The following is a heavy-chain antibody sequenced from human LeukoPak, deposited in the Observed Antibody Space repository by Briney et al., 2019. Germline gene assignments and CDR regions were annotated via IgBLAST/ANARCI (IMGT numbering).Heavy chain of an antibody. D-gene: IGHD3-22*01. CDR1: GYTFTGYY. J-gene: IGHJ4*02. CDR2: INPNSGGT. Sequence: ASVKVSCKASGYTFTGYYMHWVRQAPGQGLEWMGWINPNSGGTNYAQKFQGRVTMTRDTSISTAYMELSRLRSDDTAVYYCARDQHRYYYDSSGFDYWGQGTLVTVSS. CDR3: ARDQHRYYYDSSGFDY. V-gene: IGHV1-2*02.